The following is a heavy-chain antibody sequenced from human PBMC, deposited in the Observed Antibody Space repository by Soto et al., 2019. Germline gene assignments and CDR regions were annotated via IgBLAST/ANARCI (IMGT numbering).Heavy chain of an antibody. CDR1: GYTFTSYG. D-gene: IGHD2-15*01. CDR3: ARRGLFGGPTGFASV. CDR2: ISAYNGNT. J-gene: IGHJ4*02. V-gene: IGHV1-18*01. Sequence: ASVKVSCKASGYTFTSYGISWVRQAPGQGLEWMGWISAYNGNTNYAQKLQGRVTMTTDTSTSTAYMELRSLRSDDTAVYYCARRGLFGGPTGFASVWGQGTLVTISS.